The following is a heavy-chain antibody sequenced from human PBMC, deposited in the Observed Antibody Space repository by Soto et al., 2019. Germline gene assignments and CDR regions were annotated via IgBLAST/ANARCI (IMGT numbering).Heavy chain of an antibody. CDR1: GESFSGYY. Sequence: SETLSVTCAVYGESFSGYYWSWIRQRPGKGLEWIGEINHSGSTNYNPSLKSRVTISVHTSKSQFPLQLAYLTVADKAVYYCARGMAAGVVDVWGQGTTVTVS. J-gene: IGHJ6*02. CDR3: ARGMAAGVVDV. CDR2: INHSGST. V-gene: IGHV4-34*01. D-gene: IGHD3-10*01.